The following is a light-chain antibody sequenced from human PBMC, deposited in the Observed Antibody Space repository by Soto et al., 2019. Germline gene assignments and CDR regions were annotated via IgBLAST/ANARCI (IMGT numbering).Light chain of an antibody. Sequence: EIVLTQSPGTLSLSPGERATLSCRASQSVSSSYLAWYQKKPGQAPRLLIYGASSRATGIPDRFSGSGSGTDFTLTISRLEPEDFAVYYCQQFHRWPVTFGGGAKVEI. J-gene: IGKJ4*01. CDR2: GAS. CDR1: QSVSSSY. V-gene: IGKV3-20*01. CDR3: QQFHRWPVT.